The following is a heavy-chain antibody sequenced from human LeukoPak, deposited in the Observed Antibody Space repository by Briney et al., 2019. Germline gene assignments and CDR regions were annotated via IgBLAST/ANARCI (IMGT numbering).Heavy chain of an antibody. D-gene: IGHD6-19*01. CDR3: ARDQAVAGTYYYYYMDV. CDR1: GGTFSSYA. J-gene: IGHJ6*03. V-gene: IGHV1-69*06. Sequence: ASVKVSCKASGGTFSSYAISWVRQAPGQGLEWMGGIIPIFGTANYAQKFQGRVTITADKSTSTAYMELSSLRSEDTAVYYCARDQAVAGTYYYYYMDVWGKGTTVTVSS. CDR2: IIPIFGTA.